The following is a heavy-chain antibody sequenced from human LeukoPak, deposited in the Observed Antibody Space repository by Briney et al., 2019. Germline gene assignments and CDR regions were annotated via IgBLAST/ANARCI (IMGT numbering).Heavy chain of an antibody. CDR1: GGTFSSYA. V-gene: IGHV1-69*05. D-gene: IGHD5-18*01. CDR3: ARVEEGGYSSRPLGY. Sequence: SVKVSCKASGGTFSSYAISWVRQAPGQGLEWMGRIIPIFGTANYAQKFQGRVTITTDESTSTAYMELSSLRSEDTAVYYCARVEEGGYSSRPLGYWGQGTLVTVSS. CDR2: IIPIFGTA. J-gene: IGHJ4*02.